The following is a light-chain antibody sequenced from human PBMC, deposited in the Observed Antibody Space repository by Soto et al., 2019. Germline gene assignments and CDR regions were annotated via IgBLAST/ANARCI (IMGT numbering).Light chain of an antibody. J-gene: IGKJ5*01. CDR3: QQYHNTPIT. Sequence: EIVLTQSPGTLSLSPGERATLSFSASQSVSSNYLAWYQQIPGQAPRLLIYGVSSRAAGIPDRFSGSGSGTDFTLTISRLEPEDFAVYYCQQYHNTPITFGQGTRLEIK. CDR1: QSVSSNY. CDR2: GVS. V-gene: IGKV3-20*01.